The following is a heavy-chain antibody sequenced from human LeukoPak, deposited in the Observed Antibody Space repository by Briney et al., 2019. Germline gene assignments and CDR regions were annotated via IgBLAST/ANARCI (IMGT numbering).Heavy chain of an antibody. J-gene: IGHJ4*02. CDR1: GFTFSGYW. Sequence: GGSLRLSCAASGFTFSGYWMHWVRQAPGKGLVWVSRINGDGSGTNYDDSVKGRFTISRDNAKNTLYLQMNSLGAEDTAVYYCARGYYDSSGYYYFDYWGQGTLVTVSS. CDR2: INGDGSGT. V-gene: IGHV3-74*01. D-gene: IGHD3-22*01. CDR3: ARGYYDSSGYYYFDY.